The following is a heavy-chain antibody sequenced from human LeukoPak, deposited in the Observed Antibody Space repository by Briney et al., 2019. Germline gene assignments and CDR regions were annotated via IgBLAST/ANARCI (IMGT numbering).Heavy chain of an antibody. D-gene: IGHD5-12*01. V-gene: IGHV1-69*01. CDR1: GGTFSSYA. CDR3: ARNAGYSGYDSYMDV. Sequence: GSSVKVSCKASGGTFSSYAISWVRQAPGRGLEWMGGIIPIFGTANYAQKFQGRVTITADESTSTAYMELSSLRSEDTAVYYCARNAGYSGYDSYMDVWGKGTTVTISS. CDR2: IIPIFGTA. J-gene: IGHJ6*03.